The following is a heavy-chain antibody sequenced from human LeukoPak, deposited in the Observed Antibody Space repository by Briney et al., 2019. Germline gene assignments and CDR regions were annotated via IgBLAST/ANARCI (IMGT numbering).Heavy chain of an antibody. D-gene: IGHD5-18*01. CDR1: GYSFTSYW. Sequence: GESLKISCKGSGYSFTSYWIGWVRQIPGKGLEWMGIIYPGDSDTRYSPSFQGQVTISADKSISTAYLQWSSLKASDTAMYYCARRGYSYGYYYYMDVWGKGTTVTVSS. J-gene: IGHJ6*03. CDR2: IYPGDSDT. CDR3: ARRGYSYGYYYYMDV. V-gene: IGHV5-51*01.